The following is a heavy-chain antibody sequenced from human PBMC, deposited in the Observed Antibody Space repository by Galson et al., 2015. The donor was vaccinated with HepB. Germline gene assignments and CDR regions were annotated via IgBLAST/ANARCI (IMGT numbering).Heavy chain of an antibody. V-gene: IGHV1-69*13. D-gene: IGHD3-22*01. CDR3: ARDSTVLDQLLLGKNWFDP. CDR1: KTFSSYG. J-gene: IGHJ5*02. CDR2: IVPIFGTA. Sequence: SVKVSCKASKTFSSYGISWVRQAPGQGLEWMGGIVPIFGTANYAQKFEGRLTITADESTRTAYMELSSLRSEDTAVYYCARDSTVLDQLLLGKNWFDPWGQGTLVTVSS.